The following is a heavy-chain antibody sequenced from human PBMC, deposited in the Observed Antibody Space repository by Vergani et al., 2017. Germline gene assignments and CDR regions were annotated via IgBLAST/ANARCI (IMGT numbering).Heavy chain of an antibody. D-gene: IGHD2-2*01. CDR3: ASYCSSTSCYGYYYYGMDV. J-gene: IGHJ6*04. CDR2: IIPIFGTA. V-gene: IGHV1-69*01. Sequence: QVQLVQSGAEVKKPGSSVKVSCKASGGTFSSYAISWVRQAPGQGLEWMGGIIPIFGTANYAQKFQGRVTITADESTSTAYMELSSLRSEDTAVYYCASYCSSTSCYGYYYYGMDVWSEGSTVTVYS. CDR1: GGTFSSYA.